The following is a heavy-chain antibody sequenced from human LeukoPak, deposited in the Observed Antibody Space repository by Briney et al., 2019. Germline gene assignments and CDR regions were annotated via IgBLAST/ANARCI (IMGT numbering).Heavy chain of an antibody. CDR3: ARGRGGLLWFGELSYYYYYMDV. CDR1: GYTFTSYG. V-gene: IGHV1-18*01. Sequence: ASVKVSCKASGYTFTSYGISWVRQAPGQGLEWMGWISAYNGNTNYAQKLQGRVTMTTDTSTSTAYMELRSLRSDDTAVYYCARGRGGLLWFGELSYYYYYMDVWGKGTTVTVSS. D-gene: IGHD3-10*01. J-gene: IGHJ6*03. CDR2: ISAYNGNT.